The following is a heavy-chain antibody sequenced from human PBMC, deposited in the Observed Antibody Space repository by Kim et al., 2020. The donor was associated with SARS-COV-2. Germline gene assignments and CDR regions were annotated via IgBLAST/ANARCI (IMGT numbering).Heavy chain of an antibody. J-gene: IGHJ4*02. CDR1: GYTLTELS. CDR2: FDPEDGET. V-gene: IGHV1-24*01. D-gene: IGHD5-12*01. CDR3: ATIAGWLRPQYYFDY. Sequence: ASVKVSCKVSGYTLTELSMHWVRQAPGKGLEWMGGFDPEDGETIYAQKFQGRVTMTEDTSTDTAYMELSSLRSEDTAVYYCATIAGWLRPQYYFDYWGQGTLVTVSA.